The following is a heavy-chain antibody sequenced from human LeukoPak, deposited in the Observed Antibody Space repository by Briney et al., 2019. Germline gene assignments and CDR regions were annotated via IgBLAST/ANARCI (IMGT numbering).Heavy chain of an antibody. D-gene: IGHD2-2*01. CDR3: ARGEGYCSSTSCYEYFDY. V-gene: IGHV1-24*01. CDR1: GYTLTELS. J-gene: IGHJ4*02. CDR2: FDPEDGET. Sequence: ASVKVSCKVSGYTLTELSMHCVRQAPGKGVEWMGGFDPEDGETIYAQKFKGRVTMTEDTSTDTAYMELSSLRSEDTAVYYCARGEGYCSSTSCYEYFDYWGQGTLVTVSS.